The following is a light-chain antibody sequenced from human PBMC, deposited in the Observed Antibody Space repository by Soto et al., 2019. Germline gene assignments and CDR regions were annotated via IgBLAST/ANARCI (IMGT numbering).Light chain of an antibody. V-gene: IGLV2-14*01. CDR2: EVS. CDR3: SSYTSSSTPSDV. J-gene: IGLJ1*01. Sequence: QSALTQPASVSGSPGRSITISCTGTSSDVGGYNYVSWYQQHPGKAPKVLIYEVSNRPSGVSDRFSGSKSGNTASLTISGRQAEDEGDYYCSSYTSSSTPSDVFGTGTKVTVL. CDR1: SSDVGGYNY.